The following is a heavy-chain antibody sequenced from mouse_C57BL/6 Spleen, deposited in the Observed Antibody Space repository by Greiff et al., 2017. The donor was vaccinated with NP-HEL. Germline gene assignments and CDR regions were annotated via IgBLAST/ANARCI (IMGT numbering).Heavy chain of an antibody. CDR3: ARERGLYDGYQGGFAY. CDR1: GYSITSGYY. V-gene: IGHV3-6*01. J-gene: IGHJ3*01. CDR2: ISYDGSN. Sequence: EVQLQQSGPGLVKPSQSLSLTCSVTGYSITSGYYWNWIRQFPGNKLEWMGYISYDGSNNYNPSLKNRISITRDTSKNQFFLKLNSVTTEDTATYYCARERGLYDGYQGGFAYWGQGTLVTVSA. D-gene: IGHD2-3*01.